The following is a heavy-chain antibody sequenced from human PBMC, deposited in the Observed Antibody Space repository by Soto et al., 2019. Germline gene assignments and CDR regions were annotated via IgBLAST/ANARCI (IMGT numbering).Heavy chain of an antibody. CDR3: ARSNPYYYYYMDV. V-gene: IGHV1-69*02. CDR1: GGTFSSYT. J-gene: IGHJ6*03. Sequence: SVKVSCKASGGTFSSYTISWVRQAPGQGLEWMGRIIPILGIANYAQKFQGRVTITADKSTSTAYMELSSLRSEDTAVYYCARSNPYYYYYMDVWGKGTTVTVSS. CDR2: IIPILGIA.